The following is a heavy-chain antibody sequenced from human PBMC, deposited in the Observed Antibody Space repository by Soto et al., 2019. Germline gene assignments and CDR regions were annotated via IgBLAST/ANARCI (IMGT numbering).Heavy chain of an antibody. Sequence: QVQLVQSGAEVKKPGCSVKVSCTASGGPFSSYTISWVRQAPGQGLEWMGRIIPILGIANYAQKLQGRVTITTDKSTSTAYMELSSLRSEDTAVYYCARDVGYGSGGSCYDWFDPWGQGTLVTVSS. CDR2: IIPILGIA. CDR3: ARDVGYGSGGSCYDWFDP. CDR1: GGPFSSYT. D-gene: IGHD2-15*01. V-gene: IGHV1-69*08. J-gene: IGHJ5*02.